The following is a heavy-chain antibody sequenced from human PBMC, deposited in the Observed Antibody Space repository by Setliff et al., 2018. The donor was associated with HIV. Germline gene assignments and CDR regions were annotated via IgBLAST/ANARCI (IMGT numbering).Heavy chain of an antibody. Sequence: SETLSLTCTVSGGSISSSSYYWGWIRQPPGKGLEWIGSIYYSGNIYYNPSLKSRVTISTDTSRNQFSLRLSSVTAADTSIYYCARVPTSSWYVTTQRTKEYFHHWGQGTLVTVSS. CDR2: IYYSGNI. D-gene: IGHD6-13*01. V-gene: IGHV4-39*07. J-gene: IGHJ1*01. CDR3: ARVPTSSWYVTTQRTKEYFHH. CDR1: GGSISSSSYY.